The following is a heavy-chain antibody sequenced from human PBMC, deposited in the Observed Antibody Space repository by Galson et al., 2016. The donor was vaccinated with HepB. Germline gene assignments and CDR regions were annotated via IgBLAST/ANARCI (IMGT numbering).Heavy chain of an antibody. V-gene: IGHV3-33*08. D-gene: IGHD6-19*01. CDR2: IYYDGREE. CDR3: ARDHTVAGTRIGDH. Sequence: SLRLSCAASGITFSAYGMHWVRQAPGKGLEWVAIIYYDGREEFYADSVKGRFTISRDNFKNMLYLQMNSLRAEDTAVYHCARDHTVAGTRIGDHWGQGTLVTVSS. CDR1: GITFSAYG. J-gene: IGHJ4*02.